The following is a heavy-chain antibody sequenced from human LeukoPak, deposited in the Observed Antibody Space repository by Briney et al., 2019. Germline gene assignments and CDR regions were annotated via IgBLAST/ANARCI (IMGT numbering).Heavy chain of an antibody. CDR1: GFTFSSYW. CDR2: INSDGSST. CDR3: ARSRQADIVAYFDY. V-gene: IGHV3-74*01. D-gene: IGHD5-12*01. J-gene: IGHJ4*02. Sequence: GGSLRLSCAASGFTFSSYWMHWVRQAPGKGLVWVSRINSDGSSTSYADSVKGRFTISRDNAKNTLYLQMNSLRAEDTAVYYCARSRQADIVAYFDYWGQGTLFTVSS.